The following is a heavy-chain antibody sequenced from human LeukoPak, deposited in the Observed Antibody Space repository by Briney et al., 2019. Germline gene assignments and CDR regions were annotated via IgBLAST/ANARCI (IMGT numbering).Heavy chain of an antibody. V-gene: IGHV1-18*01. J-gene: IGHJ5*02. CDR2: ISAYNGNT. D-gene: IGHD5-24*01. Sequence: ASVKVSCKASGYTFTSYGISWVRQAPGQGLEWMGWISAYNGNTNYAQKLQGRVTMTTGTSTSTAYMELRSLRSDDTAVYYCARDNSVRDEAWWFNPWGQGTLVTVSS. CDR1: GYTFTSYG. CDR3: ARDNSVRDEAWWFNP.